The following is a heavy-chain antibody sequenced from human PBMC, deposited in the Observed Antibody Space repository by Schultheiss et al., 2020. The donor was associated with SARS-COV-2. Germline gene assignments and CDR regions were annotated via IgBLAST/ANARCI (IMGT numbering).Heavy chain of an antibody. J-gene: IGHJ4*02. Sequence: GGSLRLSCAASGFTFSSYAMSWVRQAPGKGLEWVSVIYSGGSTYYADSVKGRFTISRDNSKNTLYLQMNSLRAEDTAVYYCARGAGFRGVLDYWGQGTLVTVSS. CDR3: ARGAGFRGVLDY. CDR1: GFTFSSYA. CDR2: IYSGGST. V-gene: IGHV3-66*02. D-gene: IGHD3-10*01.